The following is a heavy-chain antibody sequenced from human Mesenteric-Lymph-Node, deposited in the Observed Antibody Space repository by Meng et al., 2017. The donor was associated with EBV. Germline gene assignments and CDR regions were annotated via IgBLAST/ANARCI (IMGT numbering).Heavy chain of an antibody. CDR2: TYYRSKWYN. Sequence: QVQLQQSGPGLVTPSQTLPLTCVISGDSVSSSSAAWTWIRQSPSRGLEWLGRTYYRSKWYNDYAVFVKSRITINPDTSKNQFSLQLNSVTPEDTAVYYCARGATSVFDLWGRVTLGNVSS. CDR1: GDSVSSSSAA. V-gene: IGHV6-1*01. CDR3: ARGATSVFDL. J-gene: IGHJ2*01.